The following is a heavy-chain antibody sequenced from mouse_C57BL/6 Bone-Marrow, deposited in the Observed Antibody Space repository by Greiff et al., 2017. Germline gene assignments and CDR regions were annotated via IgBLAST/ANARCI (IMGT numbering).Heavy chain of an antibody. CDR2: INPNYGTT. J-gene: IGHJ4*01. CDR1: GYSFTDYN. Sequence: EVQLQESGPELVKPGASVKISCKASGYSFTDYNMNWVKQSNGKSLEWIGVINPNYGTTSYNQKFKGKATLTVDQSSNTAYMQLNSLTSENSAVYYCARGYDYDYAMDYWGQGTSVTVSS. CDR3: ARGYDYDYAMDY. D-gene: IGHD2-4*01. V-gene: IGHV1-39*01.